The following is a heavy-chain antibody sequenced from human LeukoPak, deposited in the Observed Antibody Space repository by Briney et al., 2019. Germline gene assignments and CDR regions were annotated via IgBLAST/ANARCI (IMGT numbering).Heavy chain of an antibody. CDR2: INPSGGST. Sequence: ASVKVSCKASGYTFTSYYMHWMRQAPGQGLEWMGIINPSGGSTSYAQKFQGRVTMTRDMSTSTVYMELSSLRSEDTAVYYCASVEMATMGIDYWGQGTLVTVSS. D-gene: IGHD5-24*01. J-gene: IGHJ4*02. CDR3: ASVEMATMGIDY. V-gene: IGHV1-46*01. CDR1: GYTFTSYY.